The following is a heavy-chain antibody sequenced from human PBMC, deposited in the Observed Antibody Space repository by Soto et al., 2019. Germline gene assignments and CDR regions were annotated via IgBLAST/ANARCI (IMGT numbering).Heavy chain of an antibody. CDR3: ANHLTMPGTRGFDY. CDR1: SGSISSSNC. D-gene: IGHD6-13*01. J-gene: IGHJ4*02. V-gene: IGHV4-4*02. Sequence: PSETLSLTCAVSSGSISSSNCCSWVRQPPGKGLEWIGEIYHGGITNYNPSLKGRVTISVDKSKNQFSLNLNSVTAADTAVYYSANHLTMPGTRGFDYWGQGTLVTVSS. CDR2: IYHGGIT.